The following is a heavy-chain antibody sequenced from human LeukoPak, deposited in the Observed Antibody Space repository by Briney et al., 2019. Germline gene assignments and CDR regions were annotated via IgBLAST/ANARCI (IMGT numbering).Heavy chain of an antibody. Sequence: GGSLRLSCAASGFTFSSCGFNWVRQAPGKGLEWGSSIGPTGTDRYYADSVRGRFTISRDNAKNSMYLQMDSLRDEDTAVYYCATETIGRHYDYWGQGTLLTVSS. V-gene: IGHV3-21*01. J-gene: IGHJ4*02. CDR1: GFTFSSCG. D-gene: IGHD1-14*01. CDR2: IGPTGTDR. CDR3: ATETIGRHYDY.